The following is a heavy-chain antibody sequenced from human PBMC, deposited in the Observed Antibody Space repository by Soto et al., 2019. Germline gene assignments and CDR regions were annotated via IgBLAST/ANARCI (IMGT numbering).Heavy chain of an antibody. CDR1: GFTVSSNY. CDR2: IYSGGST. D-gene: IGHD3-10*02. V-gene: IGHV3-53*01. CDR3: ARGGVTTIFGDS. Sequence: ESGGGLIQPGGSLRLSCAASGFTVSSNYMSWVRQAPGKGLEWVSVIYSGGSTYYADSVKGRFTISRDNSKNTLYLQMNSLRDEDTAVYHCARGGVTTIFGDSWGQGTLVTVSS. J-gene: IGHJ5*02.